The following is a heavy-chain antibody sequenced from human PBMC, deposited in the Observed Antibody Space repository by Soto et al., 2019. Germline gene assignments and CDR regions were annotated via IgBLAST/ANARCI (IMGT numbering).Heavy chain of an antibody. CDR1: GGSISSSSYY. Sequence: PSETLSLTCTVSGGSISSSSYYWGWIRQPPGKGLEWIGSIYYSGSTYYNPSLKSRVTISVDTSKNQFSLKLSSVTAADTAVYYCAGEGYCSGGSCHHIGVWGQGTTVTAP. D-gene: IGHD2-15*01. V-gene: IGHV4-39*02. J-gene: IGHJ6*02. CDR2: IYYSGST. CDR3: AGEGYCSGGSCHHIGV.